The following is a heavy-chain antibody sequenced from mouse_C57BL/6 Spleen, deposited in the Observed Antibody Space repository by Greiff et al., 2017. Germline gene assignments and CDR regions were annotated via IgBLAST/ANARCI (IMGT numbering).Heavy chain of an antibody. D-gene: IGHD1-3*01. Sequence: EVQLQQSGPELVKPGASVKIPCKASGYTFTDYNMDWVKQSHGKSLEWFGDINPNNGGTIYNQKFKGKATLTVDKSSRTAYMDLRSLTSEDTAVYYGAVGSSVYYAMDYWGQGTSVTVSS. CDR1: GYTFTDYN. V-gene: IGHV1-18*01. CDR3: AVGSSVYYAMDY. J-gene: IGHJ4*01. CDR2: INPNNGGT.